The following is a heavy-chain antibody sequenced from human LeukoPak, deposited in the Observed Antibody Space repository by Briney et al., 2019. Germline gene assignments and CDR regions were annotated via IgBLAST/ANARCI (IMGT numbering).Heavy chain of an antibody. J-gene: IGHJ4*02. Sequence: GASVKVSFKASGYTFTSYGISWVRQAPGQGLEWMGWISAYNGNTNYAQKLQGRVTMTTDTSTSTAYMELRSLRSDDTAVYYCARDHYDFWSGYYTYWGQGTLVTVSS. V-gene: IGHV1-18*01. D-gene: IGHD3-3*01. CDR3: ARDHYDFWSGYYTY. CDR1: GYTFTSYG. CDR2: ISAYNGNT.